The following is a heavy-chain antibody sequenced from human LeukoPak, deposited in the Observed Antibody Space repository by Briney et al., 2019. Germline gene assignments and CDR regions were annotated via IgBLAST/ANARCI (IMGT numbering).Heavy chain of an antibody. J-gene: IGHJ6*03. D-gene: IGHD6-13*01. CDR1: GGSISSYD. CDR3: ARGPGYSSSWYHYYYYYMDV. Sequence: PSETLSLTCTVSGGSISSYDWSWIRQPPGKGLEWIGYIYDSGSTNYNPALKSRVTISVDTSKNQFSLKLSSVPAADPAVYYCARGPGYSSSWYHYYYYYMDVWGKGTTVTVSS. CDR2: IYDSGST. V-gene: IGHV4-59*01.